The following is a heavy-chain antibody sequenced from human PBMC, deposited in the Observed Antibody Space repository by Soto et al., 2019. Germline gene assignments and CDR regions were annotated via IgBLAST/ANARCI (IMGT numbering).Heavy chain of an antibody. CDR2: ISWNSGSI. CDR1: GFTFDDYA. Sequence: EVQLVESGGGLVQPGRSLRLSCAASGFTFDDYAMHWVRQAPGKGLEWVSGISWNSGSIGYADSVKGRFTISRDNAKNSLYLQMNSLRAEDTALYYCAKVVAVASGAFYIWGQGTMVTVSS. J-gene: IGHJ3*02. D-gene: IGHD6-19*01. CDR3: AKVVAVASGAFYI. V-gene: IGHV3-9*01.